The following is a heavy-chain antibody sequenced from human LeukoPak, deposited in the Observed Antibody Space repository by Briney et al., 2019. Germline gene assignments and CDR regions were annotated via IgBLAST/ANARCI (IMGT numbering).Heavy chain of an antibody. Sequence: GGSLRLSCAASGFTFSSYSMNWVRQAPGKGLEWVSSISSSSSYIYYADSVKGRFTISRDNSKNTLYLQMNSLRAEDTAIYYCARTLWGLTLLSSDYWGQGTLVTVSS. V-gene: IGHV3-21*04. CDR2: ISSSSSYI. J-gene: IGHJ4*02. CDR3: ARTLWGLTLLSSDY. D-gene: IGHD3-16*01. CDR1: GFTFSSYS.